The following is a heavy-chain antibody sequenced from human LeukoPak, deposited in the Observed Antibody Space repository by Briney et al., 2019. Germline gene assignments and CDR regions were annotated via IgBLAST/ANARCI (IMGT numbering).Heavy chain of an antibody. CDR3: ARDLGGTNYYYYYMDV. CDR2: IKQDGSDK. Sequence: PGGSLRLSCAASGFTFSSYWMSWVRQAPGKGLEWVANIKQDGSDKYYVDSVKGRFTISRDNAKNSLYLQMNSLRAEDTAVYYCARDLGGTNYYYYYMDVWGKGTTVTVSS. J-gene: IGHJ6*03. V-gene: IGHV3-7*01. CDR1: GFTFSSYW. D-gene: IGHD1-1*01.